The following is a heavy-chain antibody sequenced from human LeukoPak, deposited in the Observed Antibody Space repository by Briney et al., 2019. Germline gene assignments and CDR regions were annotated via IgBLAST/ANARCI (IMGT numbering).Heavy chain of an antibody. D-gene: IGHD6-13*01. J-gene: IGHJ4*02. CDR3: ARGSISIAAAGPPDDY. V-gene: IGHV3-21*01. Sequence: PGGSLRLSCAASGFTFSSYSMNWVRQAPGKGLEWVSSISSSSYIYYADSVKGRFTISRDNAKNSLYLQMNSLRAEDTAVYYCARGSISIAAAGPPDDYWGQGTLVTVSS. CDR1: GFTFSSYS. CDR2: ISSSSYI.